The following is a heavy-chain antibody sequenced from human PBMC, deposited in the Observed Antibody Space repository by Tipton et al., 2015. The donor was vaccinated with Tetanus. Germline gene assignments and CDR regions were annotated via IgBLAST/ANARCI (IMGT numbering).Heavy chain of an antibody. CDR1: GGTFTNYA. CDR3: ARRSVSARFDD. D-gene: IGHD6-6*01. V-gene: IGHV1-69*01. CDR2: ITPIFGTT. J-gene: IGHJ4*02. Sequence: QLVQSGAEVKKPGSSVKVSCKASGGTFTNYALSWVRQAPGQGLEWVGGITPIFGTTNSAPKFQGRVTITADESTNTAYMELSSLRSEDTAVYYCARRSVSARFDDWGQGTLVTVSS.